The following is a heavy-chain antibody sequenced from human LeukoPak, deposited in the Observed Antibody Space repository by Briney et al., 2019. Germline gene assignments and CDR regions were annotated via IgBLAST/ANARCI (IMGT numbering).Heavy chain of an antibody. CDR3: ARCQEDLIVGPTTACFDY. D-gene: IGHD1-26*01. Sequence: SQTLSLTCAISGDSVSSNSGAWNWIRQSPSRGLEWLGRTYYRSKWYNDYAVSVKSRITINPDTSKNQFSLQLNSVTPEDTAVYYCARCQEDLIVGPTTACFDYWGQGTLVTVSS. CDR1: GDSVSSNSGA. V-gene: IGHV6-1*01. J-gene: IGHJ4*02. CDR2: TYYRSKWYN.